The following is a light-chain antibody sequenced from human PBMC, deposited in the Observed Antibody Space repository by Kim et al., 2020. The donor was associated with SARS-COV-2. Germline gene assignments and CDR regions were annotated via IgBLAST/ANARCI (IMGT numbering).Light chain of an antibody. J-gene: IGLJ3*02. V-gene: IGLV1-44*01. Sequence: GLRVTISCSGSSSNIGSNTVNWYQQFPGTAPQLLIDTDDRRPSGVSDRVSCSKSGTSASLAISALRSEDEAAYYCATWDDSLDVWMFGGGTKVTVL. CDR1: SSNIGSNT. CDR3: ATWDDSLDVWM. CDR2: TDD.